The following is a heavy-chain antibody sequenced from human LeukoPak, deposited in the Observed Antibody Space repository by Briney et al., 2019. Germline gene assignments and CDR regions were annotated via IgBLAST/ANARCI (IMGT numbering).Heavy chain of an antibody. CDR1: GYTFTSYY. CDR3: ARERWDYDSSGYFYYFDY. J-gene: IGHJ4*02. Sequence: ASVKVSCMASGYTFTSYYMHWVRQAPGQGLEWMGIINPSGGSTSYAQKFQGRVTMTRDMSTSTVYMELSSLRSEDTAVYYCARERWDYDSSGYFYYFDYWGQGTLVTVSS. D-gene: IGHD3-22*01. CDR2: INPSGGST. V-gene: IGHV1-46*01.